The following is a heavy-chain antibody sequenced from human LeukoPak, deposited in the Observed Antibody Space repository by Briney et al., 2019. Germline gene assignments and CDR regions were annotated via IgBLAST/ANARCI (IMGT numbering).Heavy chain of an antibody. CDR3: AELGITMIGGV. CDR2: IKQDGSEK. D-gene: IGHD3-10*02. CDR1: GFTFSGYW. V-gene: IGHV3-7*02. J-gene: IGHJ6*04. Sequence: GSLRLSCAASGFTFSGYWMSWVRQTPGKGLEWVANIKQDGSEKYSVDAVKDRFTISRDNAKTSLYLQMTSLGAEDTAVYYCAELGITMIGGVWGKGTTVTISS.